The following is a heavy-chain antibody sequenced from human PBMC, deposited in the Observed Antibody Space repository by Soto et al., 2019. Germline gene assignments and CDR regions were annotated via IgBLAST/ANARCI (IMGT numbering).Heavy chain of an antibody. CDR2: IRPDGSDT. CDR3: ATENWGQPLY. D-gene: IGHD3-16*01. Sequence: NIRPDGSDTHCLDSVKDRFTISRDNAKGTLYLQMNGPQAEDTAIYYCATENWGQPLYWGHGTQVTVSS. J-gene: IGHJ4*01. V-gene: IGHV3-7*04.